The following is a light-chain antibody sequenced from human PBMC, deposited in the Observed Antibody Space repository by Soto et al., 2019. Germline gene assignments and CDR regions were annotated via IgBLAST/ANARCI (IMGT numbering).Light chain of an antibody. CDR2: EVT. J-gene: IGLJ2*01. CDR3: SSYTSSSPRMV. CDR1: SSDIGGYNY. V-gene: IGLV2-14*01. Sequence: QSALTQPASVSGSPGQSITISCTGTSSDIGGYNYVSWYQQHPGKAPKLMIYEVTNRPSGVSTRFSGSKSGNTASLTISGLQAEDEADYYCSSYTSSSPRMVFGGGTKLTVL.